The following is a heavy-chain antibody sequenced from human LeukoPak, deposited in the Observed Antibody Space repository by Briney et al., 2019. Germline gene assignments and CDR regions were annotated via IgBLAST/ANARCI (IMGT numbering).Heavy chain of an antibody. CDR1: GFTVSGDY. Sequence: GGSLRLSCAASGFTVSGDYMTWVRQAPGKGLEWVSVIYSGGSTYYADSVKGRFTISRDNSKNTLYLQMNSLRAEDTAVYYCARDKYSNSHLGYWGQGTLVTVSS. D-gene: IGHD6-6*01. CDR3: ARDKYSNSHLGY. J-gene: IGHJ4*02. V-gene: IGHV3-66*01. CDR2: IYSGGST.